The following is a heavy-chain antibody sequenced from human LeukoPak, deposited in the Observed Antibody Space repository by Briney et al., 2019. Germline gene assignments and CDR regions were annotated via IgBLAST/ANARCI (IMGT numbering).Heavy chain of an antibody. Sequence: GGSLRLSCAASGFTVSSNYMNWVRQAPGKGLEWVSSITSSSSYIYYADSVKGRFTISRDNAKNSLYLQMNSLRAEDTAVYYCARDSPGYYYMDVWGKGTTVTVSS. CDR2: ITSSSSYI. V-gene: IGHV3-21*01. CDR1: GFTVSSNY. J-gene: IGHJ6*03. CDR3: ARDSPGYYYMDV. D-gene: IGHD3-10*01.